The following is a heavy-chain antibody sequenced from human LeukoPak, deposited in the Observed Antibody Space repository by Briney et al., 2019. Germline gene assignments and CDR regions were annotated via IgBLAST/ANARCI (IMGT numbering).Heavy chain of an antibody. CDR3: ARVRYYDSSGPVDY. CDR2: ISSSSSYI. V-gene: IGHV3-21*01. D-gene: IGHD3-22*01. Sequence: GGSPRLSCAASGFTFSSYSMNWVRQAPGKGLEWVSSISSSSSYIYYADSVKGQFTISRDNAKNSLYLQMNSLRAEDTAVYYCARVRYYDSSGPVDYWGQGTLVTVSS. J-gene: IGHJ4*02. CDR1: GFTFSSYS.